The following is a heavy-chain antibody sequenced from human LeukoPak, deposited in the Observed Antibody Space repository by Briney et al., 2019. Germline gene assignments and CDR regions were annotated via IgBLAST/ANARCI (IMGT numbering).Heavy chain of an antibody. Sequence: GASVKVSCKASGYTFTSYAMNWVRQAPGQGLEWMGWINTNTGNPTYAQGFTGRFVFSLDTSVSTAYLQISSLKAEDTAVYYCVSGVWFGEFYYYYYMDVWGKGTTVTVSS. CDR3: VSGVWFGEFYYYYYMDV. D-gene: IGHD3-10*01. CDR1: GYTFTSYA. CDR2: INTNTGNP. V-gene: IGHV7-4-1*02. J-gene: IGHJ6*03.